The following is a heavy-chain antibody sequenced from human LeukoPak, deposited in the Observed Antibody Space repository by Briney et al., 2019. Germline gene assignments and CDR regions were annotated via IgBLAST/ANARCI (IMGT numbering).Heavy chain of an antibody. V-gene: IGHV3-30*18. Sequence: GGSLRLSCAASGFIFSSYGMHWVRQAPGKGLEWGAVIPYDGSNKYYADSVKGRFTISRDNSKNTLYLQMNSLRAEDTAVYYCAKDTSWVTHNYYGMDVWGQGTTVTVSS. CDR1: GFIFSSYG. CDR3: AKDTSWVTHNYYGMDV. D-gene: IGHD2-21*02. CDR2: IPYDGSNK. J-gene: IGHJ6*02.